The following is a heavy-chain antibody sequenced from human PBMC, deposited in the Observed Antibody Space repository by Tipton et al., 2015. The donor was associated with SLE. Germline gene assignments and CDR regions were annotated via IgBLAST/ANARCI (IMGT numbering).Heavy chain of an antibody. CDR2: IYASGST. V-gene: IGHV4-61*02. CDR1: GGSLSSGSFY. CDR3: ARGHPDSGDYDELYFYYMDV. D-gene: IGHD4-17*01. Sequence: LRLSCTVSGGSLSSGSFYWSWIRQPAGKGLEWIGRIYASGSTNFNPSLKSRVTTSLDTSKNQFSLKLSSVTAADTAVYYCARGHPDSGDYDELYFYYMDVWGKGTTVTVSS. J-gene: IGHJ6*03.